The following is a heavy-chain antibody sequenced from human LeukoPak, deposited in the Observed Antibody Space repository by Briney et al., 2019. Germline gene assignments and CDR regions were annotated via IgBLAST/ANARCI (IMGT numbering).Heavy chain of an antibody. V-gene: IGHV1-69*05. J-gene: IGHJ3*02. D-gene: IGHD6-13*01. CDR2: IIPIFGTA. CDR1: GGTFSSYA. Sequence: ASVKVSCKASGGTFSSYAISWVRQAPGQGLEWMGGIIPIFGTANYAQKFQGRVTITTDESTSTAYMELSSLRSEDTAVYYCARSSSWYNAFDIWGQGTMVTVSS. CDR3: ARSSSWYNAFDI.